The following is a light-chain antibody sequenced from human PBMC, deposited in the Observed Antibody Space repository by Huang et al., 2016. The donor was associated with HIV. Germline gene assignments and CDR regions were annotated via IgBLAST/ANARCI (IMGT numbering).Light chain of an antibody. Sequence: EIVMTQSPATLSVSPGDRATLSCRASQNVGTNVAWYQHTPGQAPRLLIYAASPRAACIPARFSGSGSVTGFTLTISSLQSEDFAFYYCQQYYRWLLYTFGPGTKVDVK. CDR3: QQYYRWLLYT. J-gene: IGKJ3*01. V-gene: IGKV3-15*01. CDR1: QNVGTN. CDR2: AAS.